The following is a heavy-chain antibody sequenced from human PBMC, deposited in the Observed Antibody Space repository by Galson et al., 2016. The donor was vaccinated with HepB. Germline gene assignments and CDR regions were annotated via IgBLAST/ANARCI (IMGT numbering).Heavy chain of an antibody. CDR2: ISAYNDVT. V-gene: IGHV1-18*01. CDR3: ATLGGNSYYSLDV. J-gene: IGHJ6*02. CDR1: ASSLPNYA. D-gene: IGHD2-21*02. Sequence: SVKVSCKVSASSLPNYAITWVRQAPGQGLEWLGWISAYNDVTNYAQKIQGRVTMTTDKSTNTAYMELRTLTSDDTAVYYCATLGGNSYYSLDVWGQGTTVIVSS.